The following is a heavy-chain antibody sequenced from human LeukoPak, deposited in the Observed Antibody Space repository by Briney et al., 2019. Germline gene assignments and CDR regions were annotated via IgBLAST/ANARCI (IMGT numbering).Heavy chain of an antibody. Sequence: PGRSLRLSCAASGFTFSSYAMHWVRQAPGKGLEWVAVISYDGSNKYYADSVKGRFTISRDNSKNTLYLQMNSLRAEDTAVYYCAREGYSYDSSPHYYYMDVWGKGTTVTVSS. D-gene: IGHD5-18*01. CDR1: GFTFSSYA. CDR3: AREGYSYDSSPHYYYMDV. CDR2: ISYDGSNK. V-gene: IGHV3-30*04. J-gene: IGHJ6*03.